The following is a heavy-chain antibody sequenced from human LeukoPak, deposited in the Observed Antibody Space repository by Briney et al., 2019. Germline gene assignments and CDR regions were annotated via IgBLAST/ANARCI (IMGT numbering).Heavy chain of an antibody. D-gene: IGHD3-10*01. CDR3: ARDAVTMLRGNAFDI. Sequence: GGSLRLSCAVSGFIFSSYSMNWVRQAPGKGLEWVSYISGSTTTIYYADSVKGRFTISRDNAKNSLYLQMNSLRAEDTAVYYCARDAVTMLRGNAFDIWGQGTMVTVSS. J-gene: IGHJ3*02. V-gene: IGHV3-48*01. CDR1: GFIFSSYS. CDR2: ISGSTTTI.